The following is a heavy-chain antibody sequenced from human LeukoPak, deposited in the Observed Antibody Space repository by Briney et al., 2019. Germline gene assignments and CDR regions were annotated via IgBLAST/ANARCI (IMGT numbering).Heavy chain of an antibody. CDR3: ARSTAAEGPTHNWFDP. Sequence: PSETLSLICTASGGSISSSYKYGGWVRQPPGRGLEWIGSIYYSGTPYYNPSLKSRVTISVDTSKNQFSLKMTSVTAADTAVYYCARSTAAEGPTHNWFDPWGQGTLVTVSS. CDR1: GGSISSSYKY. CDR2: IYYSGTP. V-gene: IGHV4-39*01. J-gene: IGHJ5*02. D-gene: IGHD6-13*01.